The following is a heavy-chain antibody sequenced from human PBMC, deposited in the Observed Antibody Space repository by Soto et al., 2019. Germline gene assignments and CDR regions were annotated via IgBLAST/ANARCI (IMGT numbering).Heavy chain of an antibody. Sequence: SVKVSCKASGGTFSSYAISWVRQAPGQGLEWMGGIIPIFGTANYAQKFQGRVTITADKSTSTAFMELSSLRSEDTAVYYRARGFNYYDRRVGAAFDIWGQGTMVTVSS. CDR1: GGTFSSYA. D-gene: IGHD3-22*01. CDR2: IIPIFGTA. CDR3: ARGFNYYDRRVGAAFDI. J-gene: IGHJ3*02. V-gene: IGHV1-69*06.